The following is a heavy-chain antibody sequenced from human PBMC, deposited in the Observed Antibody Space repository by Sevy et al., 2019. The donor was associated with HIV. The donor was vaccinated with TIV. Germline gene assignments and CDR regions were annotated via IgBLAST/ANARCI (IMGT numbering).Heavy chain of an antibody. Sequence: SETLSLTCTVSGGSISTYFWNWIRQPAGKGLEWIGRIYNSGSTNYNPSLKSRVSMSVDTSKNQFSLKLNSVTAADTAVYYCAREVVVVADATKRYDYWGPGTLVTVSS. CDR3: AREVVVVADATKRYDY. J-gene: IGHJ4*02. CDR1: GGSISTYF. CDR2: IYNSGST. D-gene: IGHD2-15*01. V-gene: IGHV4-4*07.